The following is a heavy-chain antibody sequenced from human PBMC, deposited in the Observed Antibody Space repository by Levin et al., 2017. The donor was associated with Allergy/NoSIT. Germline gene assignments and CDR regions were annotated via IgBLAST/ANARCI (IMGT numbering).Heavy chain of an antibody. CDR3: ARDRRGLPGELYDILTGYYMGLDAFDI. D-gene: IGHD3-9*01. V-gene: IGHV3-30-3*01. J-gene: IGHJ3*02. CDR1: GFSFSTYA. Sequence: GGSLRLSCAASGFSFSTYAMHWVRQAPGKGLDWVAVMSYDGSNKYYADSVKGRFTISRDNSKNTLYLQMNSLRAEDTAVYYCARDRRGLPGELYDILTGYYMGLDAFDIWGQGTMVTVSS. CDR2: MSYDGSNK.